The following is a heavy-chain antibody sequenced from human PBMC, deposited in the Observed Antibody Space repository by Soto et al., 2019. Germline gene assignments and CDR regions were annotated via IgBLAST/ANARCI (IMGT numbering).Heavy chain of an antibody. V-gene: IGHV3-64*01. CDR3: ARRARPDFYYMDV. D-gene: IGHD6-6*01. CDR2: ISSNGVGT. J-gene: IGHJ6*03. Sequence: EVQLAESGGGLAQPGGPLNSPLRAPGLPPGGKARDWARQAPGRGREYVSGISSNGVGTYYANSVQGRFTISRDNSKNTVYLQMGSLRPEDMAVYYCARRARPDFYYMDVWGKGTTVTVSS. CDR1: GLPPGGKA.